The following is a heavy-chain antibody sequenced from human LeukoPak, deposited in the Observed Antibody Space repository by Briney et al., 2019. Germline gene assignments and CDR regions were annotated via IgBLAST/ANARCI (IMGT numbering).Heavy chain of an antibody. CDR1: VGTFSSYA. CDR2: IIPIFGTA. Sequence: GASVKVSCKASVGTFSSYAFSWVRQPPGQGLEWMGGIIPIFGTANTAQKLQGRVTITADESTSTAYMEPRSLRSEHTAVYYCEREVGYCGGDGRSIHPKENCFDPWGQGTLVTVSS. J-gene: IGHJ5*02. V-gene: IGHV1-69*13. D-gene: IGHD2-21*02. CDR3: EREVGYCGGDGRSIHPKENCFDP.